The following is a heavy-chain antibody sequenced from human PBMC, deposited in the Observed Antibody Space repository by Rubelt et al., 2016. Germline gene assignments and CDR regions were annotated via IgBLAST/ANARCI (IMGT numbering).Heavy chain of an antibody. J-gene: IGHJ5*02. D-gene: IGHD2/OR15-2a*01. Sequence: EVQLVESGGGLVQPGGSLRLSCAASGFSFNIYEMNWVRQAPGQGLEWVSYITASGGARYYAYAVKGRFTVSRDNAKNLLYLQMNNVTDDDTALYYCVRDEYGVGGDPWGQGTLVTVSS. CDR1: GFSFNIYE. V-gene: IGHV3-48*03. CDR2: ITASGGAR. CDR3: VRDEYGVGGDP.